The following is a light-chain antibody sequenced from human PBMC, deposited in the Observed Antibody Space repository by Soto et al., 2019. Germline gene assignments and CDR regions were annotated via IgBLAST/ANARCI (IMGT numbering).Light chain of an antibody. CDR1: QSISSW. V-gene: IGKV1-5*01. CDR2: DAS. J-gene: IGKJ1*01. CDR3: QQYENYWT. Sequence: EIQMTQSPSTLSATAGDRVTITCRASQSISSWLARYEHKPGKXPXXPIYDASNLDSGVPSRFSGSGSGTDFSLTISNLQPDDCATYYCQQYENYWTFGQGTKVDI.